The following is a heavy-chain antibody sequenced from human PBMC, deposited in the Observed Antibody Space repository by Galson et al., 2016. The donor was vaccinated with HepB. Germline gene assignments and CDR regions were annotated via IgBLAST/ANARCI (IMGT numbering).Heavy chain of an antibody. CDR2: TYYRFKWYN. Sequence: CAISGDSVSSNSAVWNWIRQSPSRGLEWLGRTYYRFKWYNDYAVSVKSRITINPDTSKNQFSLQLNSVTPEDTAVYYFSGAHDVYDALAGYFDYWGQGTLVTGSS. D-gene: IGHD5/OR15-5a*01. CDR1: GDSVSSNSAV. CDR3: SGAHDVYDALAGYFDY. J-gene: IGHJ4*02. V-gene: IGHV6-1*01.